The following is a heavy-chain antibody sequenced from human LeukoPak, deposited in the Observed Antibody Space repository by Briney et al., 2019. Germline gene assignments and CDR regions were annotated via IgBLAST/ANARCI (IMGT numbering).Heavy chain of an antibody. V-gene: IGHV4-30-4*07. Sequence: PSQTLSLTCAVSGGSISSGGYSWSWIRQPPGKGLEWIGYIYYSGSTNYNPSLKSRVTISVDTSKNQFSLKLSSVTAADTAVYYCARLYCSSTSCYTTLAAFDIWGQGTMVTVSS. D-gene: IGHD2-2*02. CDR3: ARLYCSSTSCYTTLAAFDI. J-gene: IGHJ3*02. CDR1: GGSISSGGYS. CDR2: IYYSGST.